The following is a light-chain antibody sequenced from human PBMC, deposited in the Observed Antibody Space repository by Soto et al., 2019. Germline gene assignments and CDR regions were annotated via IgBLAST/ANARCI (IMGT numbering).Light chain of an antibody. J-gene: IGKJ5*01. CDR1: QSISIY. V-gene: IGKV1-39*01. CDR2: GAS. Sequence: DIQVTQSPASLSASVGGRVTITCRASQSISIYLNWYQLKPGKAPNLLMYGASYLKSGVPTRFSGSGSGTDFTLTISSLQPEEFAIYYCNQVYTTPEITFGEGTRPAIK. CDR3: NQVYTTPEIT.